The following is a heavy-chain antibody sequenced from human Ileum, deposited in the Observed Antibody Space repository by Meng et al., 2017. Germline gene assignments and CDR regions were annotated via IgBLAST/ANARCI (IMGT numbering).Heavy chain of an antibody. Sequence: QLQLQESGPGLVKPTETLSLTCILSGGSVTSSSYDWGWIRQPPGKGLEGIGGITYTGNSYTTPSLKTRLTTSLDTSKNQFSLRLNSLTAADTAVYYCAGQPTSSGAGYSWFDPWGQGILVTVSS. CDR1: GGSVTSSSYD. J-gene: IGHJ5*02. D-gene: IGHD2-2*01. CDR3: AGQPTSSGAGYSWFDP. V-gene: IGHV4-39*01. CDR2: ITYTGNS.